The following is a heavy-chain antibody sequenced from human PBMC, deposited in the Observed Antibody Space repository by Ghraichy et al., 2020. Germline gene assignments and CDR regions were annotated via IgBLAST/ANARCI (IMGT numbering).Heavy chain of an antibody. CDR2: ISANGGTT. V-gene: IGHV3-64D*06. Sequence: GGSLRLSCSASQFTFSDFTMHWVRQAPGKGLEYVVAISANGGTTYYADSVKGRFTISRDNSKNILYLQMSSLRPADAAVYYCVKGLRYAYGSDYWGQGTSVVVSS. CDR3: VKGLRYAYGSDY. D-gene: IGHD5-18*01. CDR1: QFTFSDFT. J-gene: IGHJ4*02.